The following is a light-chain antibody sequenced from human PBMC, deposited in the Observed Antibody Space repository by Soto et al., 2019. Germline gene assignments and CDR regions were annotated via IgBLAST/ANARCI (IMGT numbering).Light chain of an antibody. Sequence: QSALTQPASVSGSPGQSITISCTGTSSDVGRYNYVSWFQQHPGKAPKLIIFEVSTRPSGVSNRFSCSKSGNTASLTISGFQIEDEADYYCTSYTSSTSAVFGGGTKLTVL. CDR1: SSDVGRYNY. CDR3: TSYTSSTSAV. CDR2: EVS. J-gene: IGLJ2*01. V-gene: IGLV2-14*01.